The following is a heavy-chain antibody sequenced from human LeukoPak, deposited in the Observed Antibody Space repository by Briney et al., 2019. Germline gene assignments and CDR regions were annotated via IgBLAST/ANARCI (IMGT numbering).Heavy chain of an antibody. V-gene: IGHV5-51*01. CDR1: GYNFATYW. Sequence: GESLKISCQGSGYNFATYWIVWVRQMPGKGLEWMGIIYPGNSHIRYSPSFQGQVTISADTSISTAYLHWSSLQSSDTAMYYCAKFHATWYGDTWGQGTLVTVSP. CDR3: AKFHATWYGDT. J-gene: IGHJ4*02. D-gene: IGHD6-13*01. CDR2: IYPGNSHI.